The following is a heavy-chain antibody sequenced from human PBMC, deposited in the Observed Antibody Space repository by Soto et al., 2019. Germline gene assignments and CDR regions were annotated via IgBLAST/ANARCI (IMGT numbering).Heavy chain of an antibody. J-gene: IGHJ5*02. V-gene: IGHV1-69*06. CDR3: ARGTHDYYDSSGYKHNWFEP. CDR2: IIPIFGTA. CDR1: GCTFSSYA. D-gene: IGHD3-22*01. Sequence: SVKVSCKASGCTFSSYAISWVRQAPGQGLEWMGGIIPIFGTANYAQRFQGRVTITADKSTSTAYMELSSLRSEDTAVYYCARGTHDYYDSSGYKHNWFEPWGQGTLVIVSS.